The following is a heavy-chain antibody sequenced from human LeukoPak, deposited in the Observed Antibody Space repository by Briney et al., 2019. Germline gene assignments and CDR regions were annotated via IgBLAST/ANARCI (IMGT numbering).Heavy chain of an antibody. Sequence: GESLKISCNGYGYSFTRNWIGWVRQMPGKGLEWMGIIYPADSDTKYSPSFQGQVTISADKSISTAFLQWSSLKASDTAMYYCVRPGTTGTTIWGQGTLVTVSS. CDR1: GYSFTRNW. CDR3: VRPGTTGTTI. J-gene: IGHJ4*02. V-gene: IGHV5-51*01. D-gene: IGHD1-1*01. CDR2: IYPADSDT.